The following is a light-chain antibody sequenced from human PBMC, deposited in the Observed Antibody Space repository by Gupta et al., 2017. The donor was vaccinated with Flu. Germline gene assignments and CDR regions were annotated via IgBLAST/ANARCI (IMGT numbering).Light chain of an antibody. CDR2: EAS. V-gene: IGKV1-5*03. J-gene: IGKJ1*01. CDR3: QQYKSYST. CDR1: QNINRW. Sequence: DIQMTQSPSTLSASVGDRVTITCRASQNINRWLAWYQQKPGKAPKLLVYEASGLESGVPSRFSGSGSGTEFILTISSLQPDDFATYYCQQYKSYSTCGQGTKVEIK.